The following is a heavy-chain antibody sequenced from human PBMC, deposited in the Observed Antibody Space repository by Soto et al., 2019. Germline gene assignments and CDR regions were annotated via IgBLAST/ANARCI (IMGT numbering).Heavy chain of an antibody. CDR3: ARLVAAGITYYFDS. J-gene: IGHJ4*02. CDR1: AFSLSTSGVG. CDR2: IYWDDDK. D-gene: IGHD2-21*01. V-gene: IGHV2-5*02. Sequence: QITLKESGPTLVKPTQTLTLTCTFSAFSLSTSGVGVGWIRQPPGKALEWLTFIYWDDDKRYSPSLKSRLTITKDTSKNQVVLTMTNMDPVDTATYYCARLVAAGITYYFDSWGQGTLVTVS.